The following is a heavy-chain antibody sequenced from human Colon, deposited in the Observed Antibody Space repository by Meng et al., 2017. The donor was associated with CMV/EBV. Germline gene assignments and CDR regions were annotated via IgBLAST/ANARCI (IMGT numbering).Heavy chain of an antibody. Sequence: SVHVSCKASGGTFSSYAISWVRQAPGQGLEWMGGIIPIFGTANYAQKFQGRVTITTDESTSTAYMELSSLRSEDTAVYYCARGPIQAVVPAAIIPGGMDVWGQGTTVTVSS. V-gene: IGHV1-69*05. D-gene: IGHD2-2*02. CDR3: ARGPIQAVVPAAIIPGGMDV. CDR1: GGTFSSYA. J-gene: IGHJ6*02. CDR2: IIPIFGTA.